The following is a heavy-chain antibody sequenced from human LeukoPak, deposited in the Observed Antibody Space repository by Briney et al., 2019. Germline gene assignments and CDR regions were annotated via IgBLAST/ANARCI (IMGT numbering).Heavy chain of an antibody. CDR1: GFTFDDYA. D-gene: IGHD6-13*01. CDR2: ISWNSGSI. CDR3: AKGIIAAAGSFDY. Sequence: PGRSLRLSCAASGFTFDDYAMHWVRQAPGKGLEWVSGISWNSGSIGYADSVKGRFTISRDNAKNSLYLQMNSPRAEDTALYYCAKGIIAAAGSFDYWGQGTLVTVSS. J-gene: IGHJ4*02. V-gene: IGHV3-9*01.